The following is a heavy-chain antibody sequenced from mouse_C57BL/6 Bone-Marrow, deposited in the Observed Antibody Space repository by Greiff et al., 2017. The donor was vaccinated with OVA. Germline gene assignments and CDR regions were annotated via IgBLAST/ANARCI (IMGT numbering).Heavy chain of an antibody. CDR3: ARPLDYYGSSYWYFDV. D-gene: IGHD1-1*01. CDR2: INPNNGGT. J-gene: IGHJ1*03. V-gene: IGHV1-26*01. CDR1: GYTFPDYY. Sequence: VQLQQSGPALVQPGASVTISCQASGYTFPDYYMNWVKQSHGKSLEWIGDINPNNGGTSYNQKFKGKATLTVDKSSSTAYMELRSLTSEDSAVYYCARPLDYYGSSYWYFDVWGTGTTVTVSS.